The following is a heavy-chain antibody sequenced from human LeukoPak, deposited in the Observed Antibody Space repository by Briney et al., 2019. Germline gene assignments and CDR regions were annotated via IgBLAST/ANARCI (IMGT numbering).Heavy chain of an antibody. CDR2: ISGSGGST. Sequence: QPGGSLRLSCAASGFTFSSYTMSWVRQPPGKGLEWVSGISGSGGSTYYADSVKGRFTISRNNSKNTLYLQMNSLRADDTAVYYCAKDVVGAINYFDYWGQGTLVTVSS. J-gene: IGHJ4*02. CDR1: GFTFSSYT. D-gene: IGHD1-26*01. CDR3: AKDVVGAINYFDY. V-gene: IGHV3-23*01.